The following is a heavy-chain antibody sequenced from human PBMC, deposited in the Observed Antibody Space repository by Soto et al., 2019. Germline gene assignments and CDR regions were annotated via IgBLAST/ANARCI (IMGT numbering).Heavy chain of an antibody. D-gene: IGHD1-26*01. CDR3: ARRRNVAGGDFDY. V-gene: IGHV4-39*01. Sequence: QVQLQESGPGLVKPSETLSLTCTVSGASVSSSSYHWGWIRQPPGKGLEWIGTMYYSGTTFYNPSLSSRITISVDTSKNQFSLNLSSVTAADTAVYYCARRRNVAGGDFDYWGQGPWSPSRQ. CDR2: MYYSGTT. J-gene: IGHJ4*02. CDR1: GASVSSSSYH.